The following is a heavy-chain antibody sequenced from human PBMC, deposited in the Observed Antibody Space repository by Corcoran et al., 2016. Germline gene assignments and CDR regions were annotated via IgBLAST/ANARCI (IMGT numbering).Heavy chain of an antibody. CDR2: IKQDGSEK. J-gene: IGHJ4*02. D-gene: IGHD4-4*01. CDR1: GFTFSSYW. CDR3: ARATVWADVPVTTLGFDY. Sequence: EVQLVESGGGLVQPGGSLRLSCAASGFTFSSYWMSWVRQAPGKGLEWVANIKQDGSEKYYVDSVKGRFTISRDNAKNSLYLQMNSLRAEDTAVYYCARATVWADVPVTTLGFDYWGQGTLVTVSS. V-gene: IGHV3-7*01.